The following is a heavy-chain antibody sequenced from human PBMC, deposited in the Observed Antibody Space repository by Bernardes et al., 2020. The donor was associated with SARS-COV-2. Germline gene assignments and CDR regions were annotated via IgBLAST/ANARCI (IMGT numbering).Heavy chain of an antibody. CDR1: GFSFNNYA. V-gene: IGHV3-23*01. J-gene: IGHJ3*02. CDR3: AKSLTELLLADAFDI. CDR2: FRGRGGIT. D-gene: IGHD1-26*01. Sequence: GGSLRLSCEASGFSFNNYALSWVRQAPGEGVGGGAAFRGRGGITYYADSVKGRFTISRDKSKSTLYLQMNSLRVEDTAAYYCAKSLTELLLADAFDIWGQGTMVSVSS.